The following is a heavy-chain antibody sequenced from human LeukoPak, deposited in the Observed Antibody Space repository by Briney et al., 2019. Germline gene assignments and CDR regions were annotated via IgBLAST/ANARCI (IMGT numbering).Heavy chain of an antibody. Sequence: PGGSLRLSCAASGFTFSSYAMSWVRQAPGKGLEWVSAISGSGGSTYYADSVKGRFTISRDNSKNTLYLQMNSLRAEDTAVYYCAKVPNDYVWGSYRYFDYWGQGTLVTVS. CDR1: GFTFSSYA. CDR3: AKVPNDYVWGSYRYFDY. V-gene: IGHV3-23*01. CDR2: ISGSGGST. J-gene: IGHJ4*02. D-gene: IGHD3-16*02.